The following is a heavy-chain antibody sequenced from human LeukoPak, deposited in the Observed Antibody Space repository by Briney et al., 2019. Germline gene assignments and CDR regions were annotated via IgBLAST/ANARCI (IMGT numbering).Heavy chain of an antibody. Sequence: PGGCLRLSCAASGFTFSNAWMSWVRQAPGKGLEWVGRIKSKTDGGTTDYAAPVKGRFTISRDDSKNTLYLQMNSLKTEDTAVYYCTTDGHIWFGELAYWGQGTLVTVSS. CDR1: GFTFSNAW. V-gene: IGHV3-15*01. D-gene: IGHD3-10*01. CDR3: TTDGHIWFGELAY. J-gene: IGHJ4*02. CDR2: IKSKTDGGTT.